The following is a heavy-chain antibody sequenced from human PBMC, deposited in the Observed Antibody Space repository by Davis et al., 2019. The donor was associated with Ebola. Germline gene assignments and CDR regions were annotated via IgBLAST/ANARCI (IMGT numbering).Heavy chain of an antibody. Sequence: GESLKISCAASGFSFGNYGMHWVRQAPGKGLEWVAVVWYDGSREYYGDSVRGRFTISRDNSKNMLFLQMNGLRAEETAVYYCARADYGDQKVFTSWGQGTLVTVSS. J-gene: IGHJ5*02. D-gene: IGHD4-17*01. CDR1: GFSFGNYG. CDR2: VWYDGSRE. CDR3: ARADYGDQKVFTS. V-gene: IGHV3-33*01.